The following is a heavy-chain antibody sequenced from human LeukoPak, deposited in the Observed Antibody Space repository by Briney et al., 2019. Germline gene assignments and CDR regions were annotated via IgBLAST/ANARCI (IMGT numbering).Heavy chain of an antibody. V-gene: IGHV3-33*06. J-gene: IGHJ4*02. CDR3: AKARYASDYYGSGSPMDY. Sequence: GRSLRLSCAASGFTFSSYGMHWVRQAPGKGLEWVAVIWYDGSNKYYADFVKGRFTISRDNSKNTLYLQMNSLRAEDTAVYYCAKARYASDYYGSGSPMDYWGQGTLVTVSS. D-gene: IGHD3-10*01. CDR1: GFTFSSYG. CDR2: IWYDGSNK.